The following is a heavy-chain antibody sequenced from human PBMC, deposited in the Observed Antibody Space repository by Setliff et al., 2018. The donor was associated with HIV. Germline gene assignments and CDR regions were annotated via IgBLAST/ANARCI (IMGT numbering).Heavy chain of an antibody. CDR3: AREVRVVLPAAASGNYYYYYMDV. D-gene: IGHD2-2*01. J-gene: IGHJ6*03. CDR2: IKYSGST. CDR1: GGSINTY. V-gene: IGHV4-59*12. Sequence: SETLSLTCTVSGGSINTYWSWIRQPPGKGLEWIGYIKYSGSTDYNPSLKSRVTISIDTSKNQFSLRLSSVTAADTAVYYCAREVRVVLPAAASGNYYYYYMDVWGKGTTVTVSS.